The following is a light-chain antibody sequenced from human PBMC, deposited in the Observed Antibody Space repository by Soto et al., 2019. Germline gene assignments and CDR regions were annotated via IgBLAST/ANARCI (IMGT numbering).Light chain of an antibody. CDR3: SSYTTRSTYV. CDR1: SRDIGFYNY. V-gene: IGLV2-14*01. J-gene: IGLJ7*01. CDR2: EVS. Sequence: QSVLTQPASVSGSPGQSLTISCTGTSRDIGFYNYVSWYQQYPGNAPKLIIFEVSNRPSGVSDRFSASKSGNTASLTISGLLPEDGADYYCSSYTTRSTYVFGSGTQLTVL.